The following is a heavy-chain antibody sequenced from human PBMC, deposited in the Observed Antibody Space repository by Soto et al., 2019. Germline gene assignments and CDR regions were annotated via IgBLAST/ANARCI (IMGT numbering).Heavy chain of an antibody. V-gene: IGHV3-23*01. J-gene: IGHJ4*02. CDR3: AKQTIVAIAARPHFDY. Sequence: GGSLRLSCAASGFTFSSYAMSWVRQAPGKGLEWVSAISGSGDSTYYADSVKGRFTISRDNSKNTLYLQMNSLRAEDTAVYYCAKQTIVAIAARPHFDYWGQGTLVTVSS. CDR2: ISGSGDST. CDR1: GFTFSSYA. D-gene: IGHD6-6*01.